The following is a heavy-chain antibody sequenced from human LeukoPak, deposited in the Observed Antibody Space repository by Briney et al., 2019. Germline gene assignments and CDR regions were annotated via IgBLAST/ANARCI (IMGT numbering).Heavy chain of an antibody. CDR1: GGSISSGVYY. D-gene: IGHD5-12*01. Sequence: SQTLSLTCTVSGGSISSGVYYWSWIRQHPGKGLEWIGYIYYSGSTYYNPSLKSRVTISVDTSKNQFSLKLSSVTAADTAVYYCARDGGYGGNWWDYWGQGTLVTVSS. V-gene: IGHV4-31*03. CDR2: IYYSGST. CDR3: ARDGGYGGNWWDY. J-gene: IGHJ4*02.